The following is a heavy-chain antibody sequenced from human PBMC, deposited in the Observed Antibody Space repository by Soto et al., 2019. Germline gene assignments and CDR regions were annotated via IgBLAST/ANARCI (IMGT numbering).Heavy chain of an antibody. Sequence: GGSLRLSCAASGFTFSSYAMSWVRQAPGKGLEWVSAISGSGGSTYYADSVKGRFTISRDNSKNQFSLHLNSVTPEDTAVYYWAGTSSLQWYYMHVWDQGTTVTVSS. J-gene: IGHJ6*03. CDR2: ISGSGGST. CDR3: AGTSSLQWYYMHV. CDR1: GFTFSSYA. V-gene: IGHV3-23*01. D-gene: IGHD1-7*01.